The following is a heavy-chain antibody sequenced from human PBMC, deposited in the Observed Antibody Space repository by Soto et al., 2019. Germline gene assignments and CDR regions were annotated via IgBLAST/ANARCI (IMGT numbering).Heavy chain of an antibody. V-gene: IGHV3-21*01. CDR3: ARTMVRGPWYYYGMDV. D-gene: IGHD3-10*01. Sequence: EVQLVESGGGLVKPGGSLRLSCAASGFTFSSFSMNWVRQAPGKGLEWVSSISSSNSYIYYTDSVKGRFTVSRDNAKNSLYLQMISLRAEDTAVYYCARTMVRGPWYYYGMDVWGQGTTVTVSS. J-gene: IGHJ6*02. CDR1: GFTFSSFS. CDR2: ISSSNSYI.